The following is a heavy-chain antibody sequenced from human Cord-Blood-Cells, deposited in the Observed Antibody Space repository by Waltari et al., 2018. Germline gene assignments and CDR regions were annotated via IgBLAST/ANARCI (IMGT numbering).Heavy chain of an antibody. CDR1: GFTFDDYA. D-gene: IGHD3-3*01. CDR3: AKRYDFWSGLGD. Sequence: EVQLVESGGGLVQPGRSLRLSCAASGFTFDDYAMHWARQAPGKGLEWGSGISWNSGSIGYADSVKGRFTISRDNAKNSLYLQMNSLRAEDTALYYCAKRYDFWSGLGDWGQGTLVTVSS. V-gene: IGHV3-9*01. CDR2: ISWNSGSI. J-gene: IGHJ4*02.